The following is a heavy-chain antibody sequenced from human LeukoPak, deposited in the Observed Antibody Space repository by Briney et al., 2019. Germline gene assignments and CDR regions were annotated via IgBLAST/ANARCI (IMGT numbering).Heavy chain of an antibody. Sequence: GASVKVSCKASGYTFTSYGISWVRQAPGQGLEWMGWISAYNDNTNYAQKLQGRVTMTTDTSTSTAYMELRSLRSDDTAVYYCARDWDVLIDYYFYMDVWGKGTTVTVSS. CDR1: GYTFTSYG. CDR3: ARDWDVLIDYYFYMDV. D-gene: IGHD3-10*01. CDR2: ISAYNDNT. J-gene: IGHJ6*03. V-gene: IGHV1-18*01.